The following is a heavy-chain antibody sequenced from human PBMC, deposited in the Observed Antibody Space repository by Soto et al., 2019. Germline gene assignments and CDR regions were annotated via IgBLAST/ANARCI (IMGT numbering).Heavy chain of an antibody. CDR3: AKERGLNGDHFEY. D-gene: IGHD3-16*01. CDR1: GFTFSIYA. J-gene: IGHJ4*02. CDR2: ISGSGGST. Sequence: LRISCSASGFTFSIYAMSWVRRAPGKGLEWVSAISGSGGSTYYADSVKGRFTISRDNSKNTLYLQMNSLRAEDTAVYYCAKERGLNGDHFEYWGQGTLVTVSS. V-gene: IGHV3-23*01.